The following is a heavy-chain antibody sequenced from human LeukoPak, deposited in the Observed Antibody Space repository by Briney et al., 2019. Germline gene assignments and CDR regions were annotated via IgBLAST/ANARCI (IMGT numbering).Heavy chain of an antibody. CDR2: ISAYNGNT. Sequence: ASVKVSCKASGYTFTSYGISWVRQAPGQGLERMGWISAYNGNTNYAQKLQGRVTMTTDTSTSTAYMELRSLRSDDTAVYYCARFFWSGYYYYYMDVWGKGTTVTVSS. V-gene: IGHV1-18*01. J-gene: IGHJ6*03. CDR3: ARFFWSGYYYYYMDV. D-gene: IGHD3-3*01. CDR1: GYTFTSYG.